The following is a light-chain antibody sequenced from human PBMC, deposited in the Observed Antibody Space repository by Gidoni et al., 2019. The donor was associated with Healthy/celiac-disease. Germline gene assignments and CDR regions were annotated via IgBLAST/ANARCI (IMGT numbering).Light chain of an antibody. CDR1: QSVSSN. V-gene: IGKV3-15*01. J-gene: IGKJ1*01. Sequence: EIVMTQSPATLSVSPGERATLSCRASQSVSSNFAWYQQKPGQAPRLLIYGASTRATGIPARFSASGSGTEFTLTISSLQSEDFAVYYCQQYNNWPPERTFGQGTKVEIK. CDR2: GAS. CDR3: QQYNNWPPERT.